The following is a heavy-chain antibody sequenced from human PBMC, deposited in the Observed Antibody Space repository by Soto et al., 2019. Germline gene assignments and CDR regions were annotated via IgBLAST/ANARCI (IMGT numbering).Heavy chain of an antibody. J-gene: IGHJ4*02. CDR1: GLTFSSYG. Sequence: QVQLVESGGGVVQPGRSLRLSCAASGLTFSSYGMHWVRQAPGKGLDWVALIWYDGSNKYYGDSVKGRFTISRDNSKNTLYLQMNSLRAEDTAVYYCAIDYGSGMDCWGQGTLVTVSS. CDR2: IWYDGSNK. D-gene: IGHD3-10*01. V-gene: IGHV3-33*01. CDR3: AIDYGSGMDC.